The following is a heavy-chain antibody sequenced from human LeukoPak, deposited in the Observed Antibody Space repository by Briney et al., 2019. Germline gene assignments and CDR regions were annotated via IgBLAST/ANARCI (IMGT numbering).Heavy chain of an antibody. V-gene: IGHV4-59*01. Sequence: SGTLSLTCTVSGGSISSYYWSWIRQPPGKGLEWIGYIYYSGSTNYNPSLKSRVTISVDTSKNQFSLKLSSVTAADTAVYYCARGVVVTSFDYWGQGTLVTVSS. CDR2: IYYSGST. CDR1: GGSISSYY. J-gene: IGHJ4*02. D-gene: IGHD2-21*02. CDR3: ARGVVVTSFDY.